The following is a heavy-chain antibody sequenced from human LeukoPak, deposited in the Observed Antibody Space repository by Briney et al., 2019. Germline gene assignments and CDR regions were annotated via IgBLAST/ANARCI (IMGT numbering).Heavy chain of an antibody. CDR3: ARDSSGFYYGYNWFDP. Sequence: ASVKVSCEASGYTFTGYYMHWVRQAPGQGLEWMGWINPNSGGTNYAQKFQGRVTMTRDTSISTAYMELSRLRSDDTAVYYCARDSSGFYYGYNWFDPWGQGTLVTVSS. D-gene: IGHD3-22*01. V-gene: IGHV1-2*02. J-gene: IGHJ5*02. CDR2: INPNSGGT. CDR1: GYTFTGYY.